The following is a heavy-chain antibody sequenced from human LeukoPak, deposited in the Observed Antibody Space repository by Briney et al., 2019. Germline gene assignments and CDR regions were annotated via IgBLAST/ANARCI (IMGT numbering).Heavy chain of an antibody. Sequence: ASVKVSCKASGYTFTDYYMHWVRQAPGQGLEWMGWINPNSGGTDYAQNFQGRVTMTRDTSTTTVYMELSSLKSDDTAVYHCARGNNYGSGSLFYGWGQGTLVTVSS. D-gene: IGHD3-10*01. J-gene: IGHJ4*02. CDR2: INPNSGGT. CDR3: ARGNNYGSGSLFYG. CDR1: GYTFTDYY. V-gene: IGHV1-2*02.